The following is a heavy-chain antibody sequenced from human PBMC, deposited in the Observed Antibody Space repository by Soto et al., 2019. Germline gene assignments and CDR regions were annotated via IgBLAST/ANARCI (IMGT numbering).Heavy chain of an antibody. J-gene: IGHJ4*02. D-gene: IGHD2-2*01. Sequence: EVQLVESGGGLVQPGGSLRLSCAASGFTFSDYSLNWVRQAPGEGLEWISYISSSSSTIYFADSMKGRFTISRDNAKKSLYLQMNSLRDEDTAVYYCASTLQYCTSTSGSPWGRFDYWGQGTLVTVSS. CDR1: GFTFSDYS. V-gene: IGHV3-48*02. CDR2: ISSSSSTI. CDR3: ASTLQYCTSTSGSPWGRFDY.